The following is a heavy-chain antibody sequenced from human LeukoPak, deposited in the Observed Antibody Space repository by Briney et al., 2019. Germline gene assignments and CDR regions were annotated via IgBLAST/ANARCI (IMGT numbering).Heavy chain of an antibody. V-gene: IGHV4-59*01. CDR1: GGSISSYY. J-gene: IGHJ6*03. CDR3: ARDSSSWYGEYYYYYMDV. D-gene: IGHD6-13*01. CDR2: IYYSGST. Sequence: SETLSLTCTVSGGSISSYYWSWIRQPPGKGLEWIGYIYYSGSTNYNPSLKSRVTISVDTSKNQFSLKLSSVTAADTAVYYCARDSSSWYGEYYYYYMDVWGKGTTVTVSS.